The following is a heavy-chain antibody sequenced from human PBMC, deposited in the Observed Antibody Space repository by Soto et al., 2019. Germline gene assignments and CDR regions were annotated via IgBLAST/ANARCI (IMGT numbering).Heavy chain of an antibody. CDR1: GFTFSSYW. V-gene: IGHV3-7*03. D-gene: IGHD2-15*01. J-gene: IGHJ6*03. Sequence: GGSLRLSCVASGFTFSSYWMNWVRQAPGKGLEWVADINPDGSEKYFVDSVMGRFTVSRDNAKNSLYLQMNSLRAEDTAVYYCAKDVGPLGRNYMDVWGKGTTVTVSS. CDR2: INPDGSEK. CDR3: AKDVGPLGRNYMDV.